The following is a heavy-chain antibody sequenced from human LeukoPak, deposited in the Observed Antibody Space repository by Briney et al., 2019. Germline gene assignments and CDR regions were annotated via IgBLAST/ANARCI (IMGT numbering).Heavy chain of an antibody. CDR3: ATVGGSCSSSNCFAYFAY. V-gene: IGHV3-33*01. J-gene: IGHJ4*02. D-gene: IGHD2-2*01. CDR2: IWYDGSNK. CDR1: GFTFSSYG. Sequence: PGRSLRLSCAASGFTFSSYGMHWVRQAPGKGLEWVAVIWYDGSNKYYADSVKGRFTISRDTSENTLYLQMNSLRADDTAVYYCATVGGSCSSSNCFAYFAYWGQGTLLTVSS.